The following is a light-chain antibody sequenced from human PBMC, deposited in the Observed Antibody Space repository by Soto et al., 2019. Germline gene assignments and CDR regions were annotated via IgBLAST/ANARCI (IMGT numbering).Light chain of an antibody. Sequence: QSALTQPPSASGSPGQSVTISCTGTRSDVGGYNYVSWYQQHPGKAPKLMIYEVSKRPSGVPDRFSGSKSGNTASLTVSGLQAEDEADYYCSSYAGSNNPVVFGGGTKLTV. V-gene: IGLV2-8*01. J-gene: IGLJ2*01. CDR1: RSDVGGYNY. CDR3: SSYAGSNNPVV. CDR2: EVS.